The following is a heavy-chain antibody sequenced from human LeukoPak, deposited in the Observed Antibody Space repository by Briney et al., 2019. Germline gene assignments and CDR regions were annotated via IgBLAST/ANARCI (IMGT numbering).Heavy chain of an antibody. D-gene: IGHD6-6*01. CDR2: ISGTGGTT. CDR3: ARGPNSNWSGLDF. V-gene: IGHV3-23*01. J-gene: IGHJ4*02. Sequence: PGGSLRLSCAASGFTFSSNAMCWVRQAPGKGLEWVSLISGTGGTTYYAGSVKGRFTVSRDNAKNTLYLQVNNLRAEDTAAYYCARGPNSNWSGLDFWGQGTLLTVSS. CDR1: GFTFSSNA.